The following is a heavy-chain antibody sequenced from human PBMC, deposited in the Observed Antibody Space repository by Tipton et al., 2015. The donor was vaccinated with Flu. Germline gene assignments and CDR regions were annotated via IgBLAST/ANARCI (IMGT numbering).Heavy chain of an antibody. J-gene: IGHJ5*02. Sequence: GLVKPSETLSLTCSVSGGSINNNDYYWGWIRQPPGKGLEWIGSVYHTGSTYYNPSLRSRVTISIDTSKSQFSLNLASVTAADTAVHYCARDPLIVEATSVDWFDPWGQGTLVTVSS. CDR3: ARDPLIVEATSVDWFDP. CDR1: GGSINNNDYY. CDR2: VYHTGST. D-gene: IGHD1-26*01. V-gene: IGHV4-39*07.